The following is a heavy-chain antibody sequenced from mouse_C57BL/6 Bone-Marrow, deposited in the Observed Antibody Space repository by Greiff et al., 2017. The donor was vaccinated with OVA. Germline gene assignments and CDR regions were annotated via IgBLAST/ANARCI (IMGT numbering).Heavy chain of an antibody. CDR2: IYPRSGNT. J-gene: IGHJ2*01. D-gene: IGHD1-1*01. CDR3: TTSLFITTVVADD. CDR1: GYTFTSYG. V-gene: IGHV1-81*01. Sequence: QVQLKESGAELARPGASVKLSCKASGYTFTSYGISWVKQRTGQGLEWIGEIYPRSGNTYYNEKFKGKATLTADTSSNTAYLQLSSLTSEDTAVYYCTTSLFITTVVADDWGQGTTLTVSS.